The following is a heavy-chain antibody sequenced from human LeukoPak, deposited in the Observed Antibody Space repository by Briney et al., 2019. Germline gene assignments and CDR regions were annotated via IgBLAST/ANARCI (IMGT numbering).Heavy chain of an antibody. V-gene: IGHV1-2*02. J-gene: IGHJ6*02. CDR1: GYTFIDYY. CDR3: ASPSNVVAATASYYYYGMDV. Sequence: ASVNVSCKASGYTFIDYYIHWVRQAPGQGLEWMGWMNPNTGGTNYAQNFQGRVTMTRDTSISTAYMELSRLRSDDTAVYYCASPSNVVAATASYYYYGMDVWGQGTTVTVSS. D-gene: IGHD2-15*01. CDR2: MNPNTGGT.